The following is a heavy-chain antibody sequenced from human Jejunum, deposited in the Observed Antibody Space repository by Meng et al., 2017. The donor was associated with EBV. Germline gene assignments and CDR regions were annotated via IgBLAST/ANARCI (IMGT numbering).Heavy chain of an antibody. D-gene: IGHD5-18*01. CDR3: ARPISGYTYYFDY. Sequence: QVKLVQFGTGVKESGASVKVSCKASGYTFTDYYLHWVRQAPGQGLEWMGRVNPNSGVTNYAEKFQGRVTMTRDTSISTSYMEVSRLTSDDTAVYYCARPISGYTYYFDYWGQGTLVTVSS. CDR1: GYTFTDYY. V-gene: IGHV1-2*06. CDR2: VNPNSGVT. J-gene: IGHJ4*02.